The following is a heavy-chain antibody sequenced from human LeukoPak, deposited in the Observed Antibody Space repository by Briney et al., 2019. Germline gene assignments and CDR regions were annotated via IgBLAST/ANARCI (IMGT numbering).Heavy chain of an antibody. D-gene: IGHD3-3*01. CDR3: ARGSQVDDFWSGYRAPLDY. CDR2: IYYSGST. CDR1: GGSISSSSYY. Sequence: SETLSLTCTVSGGSISSSSYYWGWIRQPPGKGLEWIGSIYYSGSTYYNPSLKGRVTVSVDMSKNQFSLKLSSVTAADTAVYFCARGSQVDDFWSGYRAPLDYWGQGTLVTVSS. J-gene: IGHJ4*02. V-gene: IGHV4-39*01.